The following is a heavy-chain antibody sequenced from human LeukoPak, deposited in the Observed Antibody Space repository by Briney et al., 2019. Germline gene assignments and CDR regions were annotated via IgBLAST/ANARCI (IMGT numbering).Heavy chain of an antibody. CDR3: AKLTRGYCSSTACPNWFDP. J-gene: IGHJ5*02. D-gene: IGHD2-2*01. CDR2: ISDSGGTT. V-gene: IGHV3-23*01. CDR1: GFTFSSYA. Sequence: GGTLRLSCAASGFTFSSYAMSWVRHAPGEGLEWVSAISDSGGTTYYADSVKGRFTISRDNSKNTLYLQMNSLRGEDTAVYYCAKLTRGYCSSTACPNWFDPWGQGTLVTVSS.